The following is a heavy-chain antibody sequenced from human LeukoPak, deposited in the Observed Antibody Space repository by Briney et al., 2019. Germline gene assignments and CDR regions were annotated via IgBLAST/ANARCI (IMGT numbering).Heavy chain of an antibody. V-gene: IGHV4-59*03. CDR3: VAGRWLQQLY. D-gene: IGHD5-24*01. J-gene: IGHJ4*02. CDR1: GGSISSYY. CDR2: VYNNGNT. Sequence: PSETLSLTCTVSGGSISSYYWTWIQQAPGKGLEWIGSVYNNGNTNYNPSLKSRFTVSVDTSKNQFSLRLGSVAAADTAVYYCVAGRWLQQLYWGQGALVIVSS.